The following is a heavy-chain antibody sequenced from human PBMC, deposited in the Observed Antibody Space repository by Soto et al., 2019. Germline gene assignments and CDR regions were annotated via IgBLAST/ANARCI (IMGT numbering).Heavy chain of an antibody. D-gene: IGHD5-12*01. CDR3: ASSVAKYYYYGMDV. J-gene: IGHJ6*02. CDR1: GGTFSSYA. CDR2: IIPIFGTA. Sequence: ASVKVSCKASGGTFSSYAISWVRQAPGQGLEWMGGIIPIFGTANYAQKFQGRVTITADESTSTAYMGLSSLRSEDTAVYYCASSVAKYYYYGMDVWGQGTTVTVSS. V-gene: IGHV1-69*13.